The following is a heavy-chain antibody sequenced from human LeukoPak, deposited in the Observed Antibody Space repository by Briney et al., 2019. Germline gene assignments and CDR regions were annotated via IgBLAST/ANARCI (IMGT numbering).Heavy chain of an antibody. CDR2: IDPSGGST. D-gene: IGHD6-6*01. CDR1: GYTFSTYY. V-gene: IGHV1-46*01. Sequence: GASVKVSCKASGYTFSTYYMHWVRQAPGQGLEWMGVIDPSGGSTNYARKFQGRVTMTTDTSTSTAYMELRSLRSDDTAVYYCARDSYSSSSVNWFDPWGQGTLVTVSS. J-gene: IGHJ5*02. CDR3: ARDSYSSSSVNWFDP.